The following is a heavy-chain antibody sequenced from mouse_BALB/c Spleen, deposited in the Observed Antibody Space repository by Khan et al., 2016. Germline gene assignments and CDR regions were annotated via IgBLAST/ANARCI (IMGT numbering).Heavy chain of an antibody. CDR2: ISTGDST. D-gene: IGHD2-1*01. CDR3: AREDYGNYGDYFDY. V-gene: IGHV5-6-5*01. J-gene: IGHJ2*01. Sequence: EVELVESGGGLVKPGGSLKLSCAASGFTFRSYAMSWVRQTPEKRLEWVASISTGDSTYYGDSVKGRFTISRDNARNILYLQMSSLRSEDTAMFYCAREDYGNYGDYFDYWGQGTTLTVSS. CDR1: GFTFRSYA.